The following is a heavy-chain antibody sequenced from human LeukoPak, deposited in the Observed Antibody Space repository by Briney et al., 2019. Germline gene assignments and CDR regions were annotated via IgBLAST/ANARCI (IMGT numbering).Heavy chain of an antibody. Sequence: SETLSLTCTVSGYSISNDYYWGWIRQPPGKGLEWIGSIYHSGSTYYNPSLKSRVTISVDTSKNQFSLKLSSVTAADTAVYYCARGYSGSYYAVLDYWGQGTLVTVSS. V-gene: IGHV4-38-2*02. CDR3: ARGYSGSYYAVLDY. J-gene: IGHJ4*02. D-gene: IGHD1-26*01. CDR1: GYSISNDYY. CDR2: IYHSGST.